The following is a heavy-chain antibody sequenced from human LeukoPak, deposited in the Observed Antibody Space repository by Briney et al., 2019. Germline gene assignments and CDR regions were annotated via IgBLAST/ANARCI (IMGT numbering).Heavy chain of an antibody. D-gene: IGHD6-13*01. Sequence: SQTLSLTCTVSGGSISSGGYYWSWLRQHPGKGLEWIGYIYYSGSTYYNPSLKSRVTISVDTSKNQFSLKLSSVTAADTAVYYCARGKKKGGIAAAGTNNWFDPWGQGTLVTVSS. CDR3: ARGKKKGGIAAAGTNNWFDP. V-gene: IGHV4-31*03. CDR2: IYYSGST. J-gene: IGHJ5*02. CDR1: GGSISSGGYY.